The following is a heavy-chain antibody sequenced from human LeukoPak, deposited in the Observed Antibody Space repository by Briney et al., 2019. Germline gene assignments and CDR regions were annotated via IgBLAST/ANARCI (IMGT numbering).Heavy chain of an antibody. D-gene: IGHD3-3*01. CDR2: IIPIFGTA. J-gene: IGHJ4*02. CDR3: ARGTAYYDFWSGLPVDY. V-gene: IGHV1-69*01. CDR1: GGTFSSYA. Sequence: SVKVSCKASGGTFSSYAISWVRQAPGQGLEWMGGIIPIFGTANYAQKFQGRVTITADESTSTAYMKLSSLRSEDTAVYYCARGTAYYDFWSGLPVDYWGQGTLVTVSS.